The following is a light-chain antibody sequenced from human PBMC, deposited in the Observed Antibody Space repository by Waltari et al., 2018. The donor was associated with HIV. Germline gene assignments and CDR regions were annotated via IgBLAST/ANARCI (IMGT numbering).Light chain of an antibody. V-gene: IGLV1-47*01. CDR2: RNN. J-gene: IGLJ3*02. CDR1: SSNIGSNY. CDR3: AAWDDSRKV. Sequence: QSVLTQPPSASGTPGQRVTISCSGSSSNIGSNYVYWYQQLPGTAPKLLIYRNNPRPSGVPDRFSGSKSGTSAPLAISGLRSEDEADYYCAAWDDSRKVFGGGTKLTVL.